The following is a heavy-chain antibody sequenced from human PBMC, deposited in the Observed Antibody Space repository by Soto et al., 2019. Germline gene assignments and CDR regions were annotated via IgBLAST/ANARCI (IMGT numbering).Heavy chain of an antibody. Sequence: GGSLRLSCAASGFTVSSNYMSWVRQAPGKGLEWVSVIYSGGSTYYADSVKGRFTISRHNSKNTLYLQMNSLRAEDTAVYYCARGLQTETYYYYYMDVWGKGTTVTVSS. CDR2: IYSGGST. CDR1: GFTVSSNY. D-gene: IGHD1-1*01. J-gene: IGHJ6*03. V-gene: IGHV3-53*04. CDR3: ARGLQTETYYYYYMDV.